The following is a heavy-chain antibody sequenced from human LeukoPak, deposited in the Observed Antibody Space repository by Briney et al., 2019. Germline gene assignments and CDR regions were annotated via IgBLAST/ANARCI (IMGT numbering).Heavy chain of an antibody. D-gene: IGHD3-3*01. Sequence: SGGSLRLSCAASGFTFSDYYMSWIRQAPGKGLEWVSYISSSGSTIYYADSVKGRFTISRDNAKNSLYLQMNSLRAEDTAVYYCAREGYYDFYAPYYYYYYMDVWGKGTTVTVSS. V-gene: IGHV3-11*01. J-gene: IGHJ6*03. CDR2: ISSSGSTI. CDR1: GFTFSDYY. CDR3: AREGYYDFYAPYYYYYYMDV.